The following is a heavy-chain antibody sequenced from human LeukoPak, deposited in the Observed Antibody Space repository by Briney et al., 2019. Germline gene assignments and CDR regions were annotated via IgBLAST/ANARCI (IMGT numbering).Heavy chain of an antibody. CDR2: IIPIFGTA. V-gene: IGHV1-69*13. CDR3: ASHDTIFGVVMKRDYYYYMDV. CDR1: GGTFSSYA. J-gene: IGHJ6*03. D-gene: IGHD3-3*01. Sequence: SVKVSCKASGGTFSSYAISWVRQAPGQGLEWMGGIIPIFGTANYAQKFQGRVTITADESTSTAYMELSSLRSEDTAVYYCASHDTIFGVVMKRDYYYYMDVWGKGTTVTVSS.